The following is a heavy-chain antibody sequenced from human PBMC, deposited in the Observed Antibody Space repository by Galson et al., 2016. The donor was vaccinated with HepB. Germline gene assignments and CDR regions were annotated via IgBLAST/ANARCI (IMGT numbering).Heavy chain of an antibody. Sequence: SLRLSCAASGFTFSSYWMHWVRQAPGKGLVWVSRINSDGSSTTYAGSVKGRFTIPRDNAKNTLYLQMNGLKAEDTAVYYCARGPPYGEFDYWGQGTLVTVSS. J-gene: IGHJ4*02. V-gene: IGHV3-74*01. CDR3: ARGPPYGEFDY. CDR1: GFTFSSYW. CDR2: INSDGSST. D-gene: IGHD3-10*01.